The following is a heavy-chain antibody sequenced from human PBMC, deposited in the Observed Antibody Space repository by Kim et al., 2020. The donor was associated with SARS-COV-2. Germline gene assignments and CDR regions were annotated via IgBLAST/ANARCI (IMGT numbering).Heavy chain of an antibody. CDR3: ARGHRDTYYDFWSGYYTGKGLRGFDP. D-gene: IGHD3-3*01. V-gene: IGHV4-34*01. J-gene: IGHJ5*02. CDR1: GGSFSGYY. Sequence: SETLSLTCAVYGGSFSGYYWSWIRQPPGKGLEWIGEINHSGSTNYNPSLKSRVTISVDTSKNQFSLKLSSVTAADTAVYYCARGHRDTYYDFWSGYYTGKGLRGFDPWGQGTLVTVSS. CDR2: INHSGST.